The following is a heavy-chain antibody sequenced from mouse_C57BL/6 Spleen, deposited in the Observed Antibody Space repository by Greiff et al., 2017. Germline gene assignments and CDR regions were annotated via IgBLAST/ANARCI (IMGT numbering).Heavy chain of an antibody. CDR2: ISSGSSTI. CDR3: ARNLKGYFDV. D-gene: IGHD1-3*01. CDR1: GFTFSDYG. V-gene: IGHV5-17*01. J-gene: IGHJ1*03. Sequence: EVQLVESGGGLVKPGGSLKLSCAASGFTFSDYGMHWVRQAPEKGLEWVAYISSGSSTIYYADTVKGRFTISRDNAKNTLFLQMTSLRSEDTAMYYCARNLKGYFDVWGTGTTVTVSS.